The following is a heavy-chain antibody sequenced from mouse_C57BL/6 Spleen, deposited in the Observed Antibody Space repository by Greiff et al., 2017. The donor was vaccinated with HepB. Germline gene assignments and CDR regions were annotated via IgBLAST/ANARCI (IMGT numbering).Heavy chain of an antibody. V-gene: IGHV1-80*01. Sequence: VQVVESGAELVKPGASVKISCKASGYAFSSYWMNWVKQRPGKGLEWIGQIYPGNGDTNYNGKFKGKATLTADKSSSTAYMQLSSLTSEDSAVYFCARTEGYAMDYWGQGTSVTVAS. J-gene: IGHJ4*01. CDR1: GYAFSSYW. CDR2: IYPGNGDT. CDR3: ARTEGYAMDY.